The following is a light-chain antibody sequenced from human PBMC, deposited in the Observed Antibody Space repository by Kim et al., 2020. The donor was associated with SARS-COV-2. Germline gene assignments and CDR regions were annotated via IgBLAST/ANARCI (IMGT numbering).Light chain of an antibody. Sequence: DIQMTQSPSSLSASVGDRVTITCQASQDISHYSNWYQQKLGKAPKLLIYDASNLYTGVPSRFSGSGSGTHFTFTISSLEPEDIGTYFCQQYDSLPPFSFGPGTKVDIK. CDR3: QQYDSLPPFS. V-gene: IGKV1-33*01. CDR2: DAS. J-gene: IGKJ3*01. CDR1: QDISHY.